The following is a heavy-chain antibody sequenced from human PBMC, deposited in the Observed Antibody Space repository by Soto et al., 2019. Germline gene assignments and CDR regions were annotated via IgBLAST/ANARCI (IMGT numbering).Heavy chain of an antibody. CDR3: ARLNGQQWLVNWFDP. CDR2: INAYNGNT. V-gene: IGHV1-3*01. CDR1: GYTFTSYA. D-gene: IGHD6-19*01. Sequence: ASVKVSCKASGYTFTSYAMHWVRQAPGQRLEWMGWINAYNGNTKYSQKLQGRVTMTTDTSTSTAYMELRSLRSDDTAVYYCARLNGQQWLVNWFDPWGQGTLVTVSS. J-gene: IGHJ5*02.